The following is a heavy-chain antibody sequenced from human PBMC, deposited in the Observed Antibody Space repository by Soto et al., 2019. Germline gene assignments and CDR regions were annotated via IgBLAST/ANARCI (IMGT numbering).Heavy chain of an antibody. D-gene: IGHD2-15*01. CDR1: GFTFSSYA. V-gene: IGHV3-30-3*01. J-gene: IGHJ3*02. CDR2: ISYDGSNK. CDR3: ARDRWVHVVVVAATPDNAFDI. Sequence: GGFLRLSCAASGFTFSSYAMHWVRQAPGKGLEWVAVISYDGSNKYYADSVKGRFTISRDNSKNTLYLQMNSLRAEDTAVYYCARDRWVHVVVVAATPDNAFDIWGQGTMVTVSS.